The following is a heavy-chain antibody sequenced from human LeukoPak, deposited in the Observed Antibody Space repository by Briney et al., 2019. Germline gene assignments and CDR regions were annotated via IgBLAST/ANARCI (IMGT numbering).Heavy chain of an antibody. D-gene: IGHD2-15*01. J-gene: IGHJ4*02. CDR3: ARGPSAATYPYYFDY. CDR1: RFTFSSYS. CDR2: ISSGSSTI. V-gene: IGHV3-48*01. Sequence: GSLRLSCAASRFTFSSYSMNWVRQAPGKGLEWISYISSGSSTIYYADSVKGRFTISRDNAKNSLYLQMNSLRAEDTAVYYCARGPSAATYPYYFDYWGQGTLVTVSS.